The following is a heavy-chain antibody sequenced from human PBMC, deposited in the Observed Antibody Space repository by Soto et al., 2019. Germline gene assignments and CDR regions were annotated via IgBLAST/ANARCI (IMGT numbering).Heavy chain of an antibody. Sequence: KSSETLSLTCSVYDESFSRHSWTWIRQPPGMGMEWIGEVNYYGGTVCSPSLRSRVTISIDTSKNEVSLKVTSVTAADTAKYYCARKHYSGLDFWGQGTPVTVSS. CDR3: ARKHYSGLDF. CDR2: VNYYGGT. J-gene: IGHJ4*02. D-gene: IGHD2-15*01. CDR1: DESFSRHS. V-gene: IGHV4-34*01.